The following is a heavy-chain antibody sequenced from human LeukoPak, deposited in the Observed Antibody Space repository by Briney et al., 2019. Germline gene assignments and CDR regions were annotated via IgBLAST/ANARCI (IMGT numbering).Heavy chain of an antibody. CDR1: GVSISDNNFY. V-gene: IGHV4-39*01. CDR2: FYYSGGT. Sequence: SETLSLTCSVSGVSISDNNFYWAWIRQPPGKGLEWIGIFYYSGGTYYPPSLQSRVTISGDTSKNLFSLHLRSATAADTAIYFCARMSFAFDPSFFDYWGHGALVPVSS. D-gene: IGHD3-3*01. CDR3: ARMSFAFDPSFFDY. J-gene: IGHJ4*01.